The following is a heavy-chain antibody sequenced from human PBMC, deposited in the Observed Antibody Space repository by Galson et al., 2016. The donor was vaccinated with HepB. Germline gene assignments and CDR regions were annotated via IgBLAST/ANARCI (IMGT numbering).Heavy chain of an antibody. Sequence: SVKVSCKASGGTFNTYAISWVRQAPGQGLEWMGGIIPIFATANYAQKFQGRVTITADESTSTAYMDLSSLRSEDTALYYYARGSEILTGYYAYWGQGTLITVSS. CDR3: ARGSEILTGYYAY. J-gene: IGHJ4*02. CDR1: GGTFNTYA. D-gene: IGHD3-9*01. CDR2: IIPIFATA. V-gene: IGHV1-69*13.